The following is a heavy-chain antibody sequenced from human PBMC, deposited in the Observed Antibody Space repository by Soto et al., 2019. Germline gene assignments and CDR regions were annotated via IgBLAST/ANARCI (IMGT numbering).Heavy chain of an antibody. CDR2: IHYNGNT. CDR3: AREGNLGRWLQPLDY. V-gene: IGHV4-59*01. J-gene: IGHJ4*02. D-gene: IGHD5-12*01. Sequence: SETLSLTCTVSGDSISAYSWSWVRQPPGKGLEWIGNIHYNGNTKYNPSLKSRVSMSVDTSKNQFSLRLISVTAADTAKYFCAREGNLGRWLQPLDYWGQGSLVTVSS. CDR1: GDSISAYS.